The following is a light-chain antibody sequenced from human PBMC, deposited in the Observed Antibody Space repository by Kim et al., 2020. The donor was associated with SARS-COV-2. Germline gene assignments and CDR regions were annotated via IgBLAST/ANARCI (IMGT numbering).Light chain of an antibody. J-gene: IGLJ3*02. V-gene: IGLV3-21*04. CDR3: QVWDSSSDHRV. Sequence: PGKTASFTCGGYNIGSKSVHWYQQTPGQAPVVVIYYDNDRPSGIPERFPGSNSGNTATLTISRVEAGDEADYYCQVWDSSSDHRVFGGGTQLTVL. CDR2: YDN. CDR1: NIGSKS.